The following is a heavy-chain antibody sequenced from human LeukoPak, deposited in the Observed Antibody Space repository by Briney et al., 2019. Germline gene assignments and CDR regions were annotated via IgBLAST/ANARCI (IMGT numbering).Heavy chain of an antibody. V-gene: IGHV4-4*07. J-gene: IGHJ3*02. D-gene: IGHD3-22*01. CDR1: GGSISNYY. Sequence: SETLSLTCTVSGGSISNYYWSWIRQPAGKGLEWIGRISSSGSTNYNPSLKSRVTISVDTSKNQFSLKLSSVTAADTAVYFCARGPYSYDSSGAFDIWGQGTMVTVSS. CDR3: ARGPYSYDSSGAFDI. CDR2: ISSSGST.